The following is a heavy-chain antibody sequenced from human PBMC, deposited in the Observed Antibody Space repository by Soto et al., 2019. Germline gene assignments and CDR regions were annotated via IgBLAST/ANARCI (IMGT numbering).Heavy chain of an antibody. Sequence: GASVKVSCKASGYTFTGYPIHWVRQAPGQGLEWMGWINAGNGNTKYSEKFQGRVTITRDTSASTAYMELSSLRSEDTAVYYCARHWARAEDVWGHGTTGTVS. CDR2: INAGNGNT. V-gene: IGHV1-3*01. J-gene: IGHJ6*02. CDR1: GYTFTGYP. CDR3: ARHWARAEDV. D-gene: IGHD7-27*01.